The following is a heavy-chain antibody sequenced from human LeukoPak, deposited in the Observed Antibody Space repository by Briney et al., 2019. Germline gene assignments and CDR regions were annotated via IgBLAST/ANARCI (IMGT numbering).Heavy chain of an antibody. Sequence: GGALRLSCAASGFTYARMSWGGQAPGKGLEWGGGIKSKTDGGTTDYAAPVKGRFTISRDDSKNTLYLQMTSLKTEDTAVYYCTRVGTSGYYDFWSGYSDFDYWGQGTLVNVSS. CDR2: IKSKTDGGTT. D-gene: IGHD3-3*01. V-gene: IGHV3-15*01. CDR3: TRVGTSGYYDFWSGYSDFDY. J-gene: IGHJ4*02. CDR1: GFTYAR.